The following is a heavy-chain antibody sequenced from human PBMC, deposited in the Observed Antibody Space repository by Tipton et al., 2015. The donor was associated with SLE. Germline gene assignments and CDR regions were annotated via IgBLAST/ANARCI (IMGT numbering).Heavy chain of an antibody. D-gene: IGHD2-8*01. V-gene: IGHV4-59*08. CDR2: IYYSGST. CDR1: GGSISSYY. CDR3: ARGMLTWRGAIIGVDV. J-gene: IGHJ6*02. Sequence: TLSLTCTVSGGSISSYYWSWIRQPPGRGLEWIAYIYYSGSTNYNPSLKSRVTVSMDTSKNQFSLKLTSVTAADTAVYYCARGMLTWRGAIIGVDVWGQGTSVNVSS.